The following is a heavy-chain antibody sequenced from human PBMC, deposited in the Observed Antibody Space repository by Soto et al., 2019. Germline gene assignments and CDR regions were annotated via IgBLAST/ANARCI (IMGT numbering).Heavy chain of an antibody. D-gene: IGHD6-13*01. CDR3: ARRTSSCHDRVQFDH. CDR2: MYYSGST. CDR1: DGSISSTSYY. J-gene: IGHJ5*02. V-gene: IGHV4-39*01. Sequence: QVQLQESGPGLVKPSETLSLTCTASDGSISSTSYYWVWIRQLPGKGLEWIGSMYYSGSTSYNPSLKRRVTMSVDTSNNQFSLRLKSVTAADTAVYYCARRTSSCHDRVQFDHWGQGNLVTVSS.